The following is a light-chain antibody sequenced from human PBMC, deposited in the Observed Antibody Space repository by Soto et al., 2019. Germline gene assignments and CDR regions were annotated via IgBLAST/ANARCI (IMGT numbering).Light chain of an antibody. Sequence: DIVMTQAPDSLAVSLGERATINCKSGQSVLYSSNNKNYLAWYQQKPGQPPKLLIYWASTRESGFPDRFSGRGSGTDFTLTISSLQAEDVAVYDCHQYYSTPFTFGPGTKVDIK. CDR1: QSVLYSSNNKNY. CDR2: WAS. J-gene: IGKJ3*01. CDR3: HQYYSTPFT. V-gene: IGKV4-1*01.